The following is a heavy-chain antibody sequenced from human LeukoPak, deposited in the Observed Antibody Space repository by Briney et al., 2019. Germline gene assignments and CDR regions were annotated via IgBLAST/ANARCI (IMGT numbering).Heavy chain of an antibody. Sequence: SETLSLTCTVSGGSISSYYWSWIRQPPGKGLEWIGYIYYSGSTNYNPSLKSRVTISVDTSKNQFSLKLRSVTAADTAVYYCARSIYCSSNRCYSPHYYYYGMDVWGQGTTVTVSS. V-gene: IGHV4-59*01. J-gene: IGHJ6*02. CDR3: ARSIYCSSNRCYSPHYYYYGMDV. CDR2: IYYSGST. CDR1: GGSISSYY. D-gene: IGHD2-15*01.